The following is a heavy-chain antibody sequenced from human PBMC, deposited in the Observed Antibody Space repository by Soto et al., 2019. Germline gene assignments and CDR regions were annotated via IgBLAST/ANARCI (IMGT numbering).Heavy chain of an antibody. J-gene: IGHJ6*02. Sequence: GGSLRLSCAASGFTFSSYSMNWVRQAPGKGLEWVSSISSSSSYIYYADSVKGRFTISRDNAKNSLYLQMNSLRAEDTAVYYCARDAYSSSWNYYYGMDVWGQGTTVTVSS. D-gene: IGHD6-13*01. CDR2: ISSSSSYI. CDR1: GFTFSSYS. V-gene: IGHV3-21*01. CDR3: ARDAYSSSWNYYYGMDV.